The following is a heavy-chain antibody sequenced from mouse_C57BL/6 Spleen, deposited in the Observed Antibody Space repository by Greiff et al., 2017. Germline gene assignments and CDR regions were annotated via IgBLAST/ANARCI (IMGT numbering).Heavy chain of an antibody. CDR3: ARCTYDYDCFAY. CDR1: GYTFTSYW. Sequence: QVQLQQPGAELVKPGASVKLSCKASGYTFTSYWMPWVKQRPGQGLEWIGMIHPNSGSTNYNEKFKRKATLTVDKSSSTAYMQLSSLTSEDSAVDYCARCTYDYDCFAYWGQGTLVTVSA. D-gene: IGHD2-4*01. J-gene: IGHJ3*01. CDR2: IHPNSGST. V-gene: IGHV1-64*01.